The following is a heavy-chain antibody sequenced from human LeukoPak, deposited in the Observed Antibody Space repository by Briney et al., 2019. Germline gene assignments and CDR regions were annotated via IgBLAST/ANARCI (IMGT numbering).Heavy chain of an antibody. CDR2: IHPSGGST. CDR1: GYTFTNYY. CDR3: ARTPYYDFWSGYSVDWFDP. D-gene: IGHD3-3*01. V-gene: IGHV1-46*01. Sequence: GASVKVSCKASGYTFTNYYIHWVRQAPGHGLEWMGIIHPSGGSTSYAQKFQGRVTMTRDTSTNTVYMELSSLRSEDTAVYYCARTPYYDFWSGYSVDWFDPWGQGTLVTVSS. J-gene: IGHJ5*02.